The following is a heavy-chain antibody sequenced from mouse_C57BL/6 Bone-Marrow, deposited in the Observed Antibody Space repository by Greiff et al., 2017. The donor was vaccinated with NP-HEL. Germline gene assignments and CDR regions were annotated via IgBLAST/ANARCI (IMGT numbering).Heavy chain of an antibody. Sequence: EVHLVESEGGLVQPGSSMKLSCTASGFTFSDSYMAWVRQVPEKGLEWVANINYDGSSTYYLDSLKSRFIISRDNAKNILYLQMSSLKSEDTATYYCARDRLNYFDYWGQGTTLTVSS. V-gene: IGHV5-16*01. CDR1: GFTFSDSY. J-gene: IGHJ2*01. CDR3: ARDRLNYFDY. CDR2: INYDGSST.